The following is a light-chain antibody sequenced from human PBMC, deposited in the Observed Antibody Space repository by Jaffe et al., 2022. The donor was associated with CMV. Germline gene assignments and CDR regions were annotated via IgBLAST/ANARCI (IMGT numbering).Light chain of an antibody. CDR1: QSVLYSSNNKNY. CDR2: WAS. V-gene: IGKV4-1*01. Sequence: DFVMTQSPDSLAVSLGERATINCKSSQSVLYSSNNKNYLSWYQQKPGQPPKLLIYWASIRESGVPDRFSGSGSGTDFTLTISSAQAEDVAVYYCQQYYITPFTFGQGTKLEIK. J-gene: IGKJ2*01. CDR3: QQYYITPFT.